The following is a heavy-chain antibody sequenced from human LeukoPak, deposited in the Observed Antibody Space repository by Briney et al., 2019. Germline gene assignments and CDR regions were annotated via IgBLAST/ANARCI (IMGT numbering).Heavy chain of an antibody. V-gene: IGHV3-21*01. J-gene: IGHJ5*02. CDR1: GFTFSGYN. D-gene: IGHD6-13*01. CDR2: ISGSSNAI. Sequence: GGSLRLSCAASGFTFSGYNMNWVRQAPGKGLEWVSSISGSSNAIYYTDSVKGRFTISRDNAKNSLYLQMNGLRTEDTALYYCARGGYSSSWGDPWGQGTLVTVSS. CDR3: ARGGYSSSWGDP.